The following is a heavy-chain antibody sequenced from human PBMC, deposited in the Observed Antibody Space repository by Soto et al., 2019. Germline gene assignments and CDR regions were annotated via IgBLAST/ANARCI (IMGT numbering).Heavy chain of an antibody. D-gene: IGHD3-9*01. J-gene: IGHJ6*02. Sequence: LSLTCAVSGGSISSGGYSWTWIRQPPGKGPEWIGYIYHSGRTYYNPSLKSRVTITVHSSKNQFSLKLSPVTTAATPANSCARALPYYILTGYQFHMDVWGQGTTVTVSS. V-gene: IGHV4-30-2*01. CDR3: ARALPYYILTGYQFHMDV. CDR2: IYHSGRT. CDR1: GGSISSGGYS.